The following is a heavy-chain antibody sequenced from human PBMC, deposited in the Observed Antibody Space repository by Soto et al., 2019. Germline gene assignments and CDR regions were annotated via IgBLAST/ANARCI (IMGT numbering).Heavy chain of an antibody. J-gene: IGHJ5*02. V-gene: IGHV3-33*01. CDR3: ARDPIHGSGLFDA. D-gene: IGHD3-10*01. CDR2: IWYDGINK. Sequence: QVQLVESGGGVVQPGRSLRLSCAASGLTFSTYGMHWVRQSPGKGLEWVAFIWYDGINKKYADSVKGRFTISRDNSKNMVFFEMNRLRVEDTAVYHCARDPIHGSGLFDAWGQGTLVTVSS. CDR1: GLTFSTYG.